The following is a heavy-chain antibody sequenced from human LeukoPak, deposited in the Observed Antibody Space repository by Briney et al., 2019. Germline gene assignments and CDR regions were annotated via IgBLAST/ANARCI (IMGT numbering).Heavy chain of an antibody. CDR1: GFTFSSYG. Sequence: PGRSLRLSCAASGFTFSSYGMHWVRQAPGKGLEWVAVISYDGSNKYYADSVKGRFTISRDNSKNTLYLQMNSLRAEDTAVYYCAKSYYYDSSGYSDCWGQGTLVIVSS. D-gene: IGHD3-22*01. CDR3: AKSYYYDSSGYSDC. J-gene: IGHJ4*02. V-gene: IGHV3-30*18. CDR2: ISYDGSNK.